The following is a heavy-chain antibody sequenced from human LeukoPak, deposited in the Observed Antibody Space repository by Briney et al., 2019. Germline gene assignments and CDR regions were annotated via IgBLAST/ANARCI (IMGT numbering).Heavy chain of an antibody. Sequence: PSETLSLTCTVSGGSISSSSYYWGWIRQPPGKGLEWIGSIYYSGSTYYNPSLKSRVTISVDTSKNQFSLKLSSVTAADTAVYYCARLIQQLVYFDYWGQGTLVTVSS. CDR3: ARLIQQLVYFDY. V-gene: IGHV4-39*01. CDR1: GGSISSSSYY. CDR2: IYYSGST. J-gene: IGHJ4*02. D-gene: IGHD6-13*01.